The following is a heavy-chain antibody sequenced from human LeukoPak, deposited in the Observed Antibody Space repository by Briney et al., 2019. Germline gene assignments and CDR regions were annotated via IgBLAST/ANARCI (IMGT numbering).Heavy chain of an antibody. Sequence: SGPTLVNPTQTLTLTCTFSGFSLSTSGMCVSWIRQPPGKALEWLARIDWDDEKYYSTSLKTRLTISKDTSKNQVVLTMTNMDPVDTATYYCARALDYYDSSGYYLFDYWGQGTLVTVSS. CDR3: ARALDYYDSSGYYLFDY. CDR2: IDWDDEK. J-gene: IGHJ4*02. V-gene: IGHV2-70*11. CDR1: GFSLSTSGMC. D-gene: IGHD3-22*01.